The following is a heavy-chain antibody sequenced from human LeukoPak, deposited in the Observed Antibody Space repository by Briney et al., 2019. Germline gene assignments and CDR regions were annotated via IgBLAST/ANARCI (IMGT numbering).Heavy chain of an antibody. CDR3: ARALEAYYYGSGPYYFDY. D-gene: IGHD3-10*01. V-gene: IGHV3-66*01. CDR2: IYSGGAT. Sequence: GGPLRLSCAASGFTFSSYAMSWVRQAPGKGLERVSLIYSGGATYYADSVKGRFTISRDNSKNTLYLQMNSLRAEDTAVYYCARALEAYYYGSGPYYFDYWGQGTLVTVSS. CDR1: GFTFSSYA. J-gene: IGHJ4*02.